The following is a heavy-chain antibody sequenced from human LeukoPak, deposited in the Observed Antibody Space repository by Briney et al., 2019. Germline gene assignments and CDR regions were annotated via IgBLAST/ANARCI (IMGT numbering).Heavy chain of an antibody. CDR2: ISGSGGST. D-gene: IGHD3-9*01. Sequence: GGSLRLSCAASGFTFSSYAMSWVRQAPGKGLEWGSAISGSGGSTYYADSEKGRFTISRDNSKNTLYLQMNSLRAEDTAVYYCASPPALRYFDWLLEAPARVDYWGQGTLVTVSS. J-gene: IGHJ4*02. CDR1: GFTFSSYA. V-gene: IGHV3-23*01. CDR3: ASPPALRYFDWLLEAPARVDY.